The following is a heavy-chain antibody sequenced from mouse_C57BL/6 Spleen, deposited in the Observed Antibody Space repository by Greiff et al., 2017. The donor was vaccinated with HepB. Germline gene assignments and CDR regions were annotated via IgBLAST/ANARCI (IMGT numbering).Heavy chain of an antibody. J-gene: IGHJ1*03. D-gene: IGHD2-3*01. CDR1: GFTFSDYG. Sequence: EVKLVESGGGLVKPGGSLKLSCAASGFTFSDYGMHWVRQAPEKGLEWVAYISSGSSTIYYADTVKGRFTISRDNAKSTLFLQMTSLRSEDTAMYYCARPGWLLQYFDVWGTGTTVTVSS. CDR3: ARPGWLLQYFDV. CDR2: ISSGSSTI. V-gene: IGHV5-17*01.